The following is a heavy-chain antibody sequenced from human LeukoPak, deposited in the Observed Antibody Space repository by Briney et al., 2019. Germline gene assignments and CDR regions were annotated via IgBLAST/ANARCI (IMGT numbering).Heavy chain of an antibody. CDR3: ARGPAFWELLFDY. CDR2: IIPIFGTA. D-gene: IGHD1-26*01. CDR1: GGTFSSYA. V-gene: IGHV1-69*13. Sequence: ASVKVSCKASGGTFSSYAISWVRQAPGQGLEWMGGIIPIFGTANYAQKFQGRVTITADESTSTAYMELSSLRSDDTAVYYCARGPAFWELLFDYWGRGTLVTVSS. J-gene: IGHJ4*02.